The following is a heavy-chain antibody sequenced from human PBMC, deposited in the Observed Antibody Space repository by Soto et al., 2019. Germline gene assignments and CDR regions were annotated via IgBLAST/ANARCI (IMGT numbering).Heavy chain of an antibody. D-gene: IGHD6-13*01. CDR2: ISGSGGST. CDR3: AKDLPRKISSRAAARVDY. CDR1: GFTFSSYA. Sequence: PGGSLRLSCAASGFTFSSYAMSWVRQAPGKGLELVSAISGSGGSTYYADSVKGRFTISRDNSKNTLYLQMNSLRAEETAVYYCAKDLPRKISSRAAARVDYWGQGTLVTVSS. V-gene: IGHV3-23*01. J-gene: IGHJ4*02.